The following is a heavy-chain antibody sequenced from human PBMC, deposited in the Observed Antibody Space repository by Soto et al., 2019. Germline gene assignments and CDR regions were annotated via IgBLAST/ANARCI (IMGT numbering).Heavy chain of an antibody. D-gene: IGHD3-10*01. CDR3: ASRRSFYTGSFEF. J-gene: IGHJ4*02. Sequence: SETLSLTCSVSGGCISTSTAYWGWIRQPPRKGLGWSGSIYLGGSSHYKWPLQWRVTISVDTSNKQLSLMLSSVTATDPAVYYCASRRSFYTGSFEFWGRGTLVTVSS. CDR2: IYLGGSS. V-gene: IGHV4-39*01. CDR1: GGCISTSTAY.